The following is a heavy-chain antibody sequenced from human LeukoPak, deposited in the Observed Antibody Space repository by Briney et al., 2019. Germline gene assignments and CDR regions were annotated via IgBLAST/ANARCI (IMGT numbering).Heavy chain of an antibody. CDR1: GGSFSGYY. CDR3: ARGTMTTVTYYFDY. Sequence: SETLSLTCAVYGGSFSGYYWSWIRQPPGKGLEWIGEVNHSGSTNYNPSLKSRVTISVDTSKNQFSLKLSSVTAADTAVYYCARGTMTTVTYYFDYWGQGTLVTVSS. D-gene: IGHD4-17*01. V-gene: IGHV4-34*01. CDR2: VNHSGST. J-gene: IGHJ4*02.